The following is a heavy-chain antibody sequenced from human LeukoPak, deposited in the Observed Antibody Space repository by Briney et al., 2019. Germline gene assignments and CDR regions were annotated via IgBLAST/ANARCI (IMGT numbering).Heavy chain of an antibody. D-gene: IGHD4-17*01. V-gene: IGHV4-59*01. CDR3: ARDANPSGDYVYHY. Sequence: PSETLSLTCTVSGGSISSYYWSWIRQPPGKGLEWIGYIYYSGSTNYNPSLKSRVTISVDTSKNQFSLKLSSVTAADTAVYYCARDANPSGDYVYHYWGQGALVTVSS. J-gene: IGHJ4*02. CDR2: IYYSGST. CDR1: GGSISSYY.